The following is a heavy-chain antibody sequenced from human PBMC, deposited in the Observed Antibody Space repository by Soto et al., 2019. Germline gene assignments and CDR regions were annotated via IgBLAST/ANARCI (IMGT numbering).Heavy chain of an antibody. CDR2: IYPGDSDT. V-gene: IGHV5-51*01. CDR3: ARSTSPRYYCMDF. J-gene: IGHJ6*02. CDR1: GYSFTSYW. Sequence: GESLKISCKGSGYSFTSYWIGWVRQMPGKGLEWMGIIYPGDSDTRYSPSFQGQVTISADKSISTAYLQWSSLKASDTAMYYCARSTSPRYYCMDFWGQGTPVTVSS. D-gene: IGHD1-26*01.